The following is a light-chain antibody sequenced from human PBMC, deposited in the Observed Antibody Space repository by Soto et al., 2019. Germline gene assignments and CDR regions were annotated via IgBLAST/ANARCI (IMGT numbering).Light chain of an antibody. CDR3: QAWDSSTASYV. Sequence: SYELTQPPSVSVSPGQTASITCSGDKLGDKYACWYQQKPGQSPVLVIYQDSKRPSAIPERFSGSNSGNTATLTISGTQAMDEADYYCQAWDSSTASYVFGTGTKLTVL. J-gene: IGLJ1*01. V-gene: IGLV3-1*01. CDR1: KLGDKY. CDR2: QDS.